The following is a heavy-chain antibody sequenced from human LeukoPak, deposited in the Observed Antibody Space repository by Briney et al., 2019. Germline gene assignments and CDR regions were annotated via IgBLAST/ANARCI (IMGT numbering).Heavy chain of an antibody. J-gene: IGHJ4*02. CDR3: ARGGDPRPFDY. D-gene: IGHD2-21*02. CDR2: ISYDGSNK. Sequence: PGGSLRLSCAASGFTFSSYSMNWVRQAPGKGLEWVAVISYDGSNKYYADSVKGRFTISRDNSKNTLYLQMNSLRAEDTAVYYCARGGDPRPFDYWGQGTLVTVSS. CDR1: GFTFSSYS. V-gene: IGHV3-30*03.